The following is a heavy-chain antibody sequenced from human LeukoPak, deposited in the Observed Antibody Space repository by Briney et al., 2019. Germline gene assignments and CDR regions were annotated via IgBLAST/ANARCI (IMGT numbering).Heavy chain of an antibody. V-gene: IGHV3-23*01. CDR2: ISGSGGST. CDR3: ASMVRGVRSLDY. J-gene: IGHJ4*02. CDR1: GFTFSSYA. D-gene: IGHD3-10*01. Sequence: GGSLRLSCAASGFTFSSYAVSWVRQAPGKGLEWVSAISGSGGSTYYADSVKGRFTISRDNSKNTLYLQMNSLRAEGTAVYYCASMVRGVRSLDYWGQGTLVTVSS.